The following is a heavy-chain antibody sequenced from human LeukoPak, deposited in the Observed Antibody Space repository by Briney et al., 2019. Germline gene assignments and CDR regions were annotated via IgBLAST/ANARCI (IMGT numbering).Heavy chain of an antibody. J-gene: IGHJ4*02. D-gene: IGHD2-15*01. CDR1: GDSISNYY. CDR2: IYYSGST. V-gene: IGHV4-59*01. CDR3: ARETCSGGSCFQFDF. Sequence: PSETLSLTCTVSGDSISNYYWSWIRQSPGKGLEWVWYIYYSGSTNYNPPLKSRVTISVDTSKNQFSLKLSSVTAADTAVYYCARETCSGGSCFQFDFWGQGTLVTVSS.